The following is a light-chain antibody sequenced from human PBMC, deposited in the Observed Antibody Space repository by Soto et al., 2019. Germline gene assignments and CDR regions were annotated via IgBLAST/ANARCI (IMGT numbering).Light chain of an antibody. CDR2: TVS. J-gene: IGKJ3*01. V-gene: IGKV1-12*01. CDR1: HGVSGW. Sequence: IQMTQSPSSVSASVGDTVTLSCQTSHGVSGWLAWYQQKPGKAPTLLIYTVSNLQSGVPSRFSGSGSGTDFSLTLTHLQPEDFATYFCQQGKTFPFTFGPGTKVEVK. CDR3: QQGKTFPFT.